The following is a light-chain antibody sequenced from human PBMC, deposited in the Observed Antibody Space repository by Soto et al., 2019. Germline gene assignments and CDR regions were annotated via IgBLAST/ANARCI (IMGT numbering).Light chain of an antibody. CDR1: QGISSY. CDR3: QQYNSYYRP. V-gene: IGKV1-9*01. J-gene: IGKJ1*01. Sequence: DIQLTQSPSFLSASVGDRVTITCRASQGISSYLAWYQQKPRKAPKLLISAASTLQSGVPSRFSGSESGTEFTLTISSLQPEDFATYYFQQYNSYYRPFGHGTKGGI. CDR2: AAS.